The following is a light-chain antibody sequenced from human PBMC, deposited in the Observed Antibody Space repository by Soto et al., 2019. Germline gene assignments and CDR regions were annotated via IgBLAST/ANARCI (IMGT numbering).Light chain of an antibody. CDR3: HQYNNWPPWT. J-gene: IGKJ1*01. CDR2: GAS. Sequence: DIVMTQSPATLSVSPGEGSTLSCRASQSVGSNLAWYQQKPGQAPRLLIYGASTRATGIPARFSGSGSGTEFTLTISSLQSEDFAVYYCHQYNNWPPWTFGQGTKVDI. V-gene: IGKV3-15*01. CDR1: QSVGSN.